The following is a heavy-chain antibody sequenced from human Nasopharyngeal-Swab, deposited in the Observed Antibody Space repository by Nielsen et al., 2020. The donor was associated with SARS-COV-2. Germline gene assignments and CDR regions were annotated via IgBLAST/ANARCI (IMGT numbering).Heavy chain of an antibody. V-gene: IGHV3-30*03. CDR2: ISYDGSNK. Sequence: GESLKISCAASGFTFSSYGMHWVRQAPGKGLEWVAVISYDGSNKYYADSVKGRFTISRDNSKNTLYLQMNSLRADDTAVYYCADPPFSEYWGQGTLVTVSS. CDR3: ADPPFSEY. J-gene: IGHJ4*02. CDR1: GFTFSSYG.